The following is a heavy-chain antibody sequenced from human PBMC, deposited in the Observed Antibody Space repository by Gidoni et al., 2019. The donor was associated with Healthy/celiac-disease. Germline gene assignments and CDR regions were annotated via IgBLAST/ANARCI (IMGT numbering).Heavy chain of an antibody. J-gene: IGHJ3*02. V-gene: IGHV3-11*06. CDR3: ARAGIAVAFGAFDI. CDR1: GFTFSDYY. CDR2: ISSSSSYT. D-gene: IGHD6-19*01. Sequence: QVQLVESGGGLVKPGGSLRLSCAASGFTFSDYYMSWIRQAPGKGLEWVSYISSSSSYTNYADSVKGRFTISRDNAKNSLYLQMNSLRAEDTAVYYCARAGIAVAFGAFDIWGQGTMVTVSS.